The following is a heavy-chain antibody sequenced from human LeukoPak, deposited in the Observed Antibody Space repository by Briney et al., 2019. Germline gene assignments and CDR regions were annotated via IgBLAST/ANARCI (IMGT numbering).Heavy chain of an antibody. J-gene: IGHJ5*02. CDR2: ISYGGTAA. Sequence: GSLRLSCAASGFTFSDYYMSWIRQAPGKGLEWIAYISYGGTAAYYADSVRGRSTVSRDNSKNSLFLEMNSLRVDDSAMYYCVSAQGSYNENWFDPWGQGTLVIVSS. CDR3: VSAQGSYNENWFDP. V-gene: IGHV3-11*01. CDR1: GFTFSDYY. D-gene: IGHD3-10*01.